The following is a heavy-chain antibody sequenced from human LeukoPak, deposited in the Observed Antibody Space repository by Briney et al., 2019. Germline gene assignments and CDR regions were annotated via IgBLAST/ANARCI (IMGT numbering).Heavy chain of an antibody. Sequence: GWISAYNGNTNYAQKLQRRVTMTTDTSTSTAYMELRSLRSDDTAVYYCARIFGGSYSIDYWGQGTLVTVSS. CDR3: ARIFGGSYSIDY. CDR2: ISAYNGNT. V-gene: IGHV1-18*01. D-gene: IGHD1-26*01. J-gene: IGHJ4*02.